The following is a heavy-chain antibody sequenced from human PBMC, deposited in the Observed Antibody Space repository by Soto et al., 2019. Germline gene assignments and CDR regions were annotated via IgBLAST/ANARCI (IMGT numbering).Heavy chain of an antibody. CDR2: FDPEDGET. CDR1: GYTLTELS. V-gene: IGHV1-24*01. Sequence: EASVKVSCKVSGYTLTELSMHWVRQAPGKGLEWMGGFDPEDGETIYAQKFQGRVTMTEDTSTDTAYMELSSLRSEDTAVYYCATGVIAARPGKDNYYYYGMDVWGQGTTVTVSS. CDR3: ATGVIAARPGKDNYYYYGMDV. D-gene: IGHD6-6*01. J-gene: IGHJ6*02.